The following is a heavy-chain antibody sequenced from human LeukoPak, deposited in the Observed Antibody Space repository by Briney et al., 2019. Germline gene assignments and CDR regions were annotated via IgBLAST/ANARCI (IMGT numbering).Heavy chain of an antibody. CDR3: ARSRRITIFGVVIIPAVWFDP. Sequence: PSETLSLTCAVYGGSFSGYYWSWIRQPPGKGLEWIGEINHSGSTNYNPSLKSRVTISVDPSKNQFSRKLSSVTASDTAVYYCARSRRITIFGVVIIPAVWFDPWGQGTLVTVSS. CDR2: INHSGST. J-gene: IGHJ5*02. D-gene: IGHD3-3*01. CDR1: GGSFSGYY. V-gene: IGHV4-34*01.